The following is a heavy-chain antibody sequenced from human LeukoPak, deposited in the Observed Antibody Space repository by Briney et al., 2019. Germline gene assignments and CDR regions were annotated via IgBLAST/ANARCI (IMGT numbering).Heavy chain of an antibody. Sequence: GASVKVSCKASGYTFTSYGISWVRQAPGQGLEWMGWISAYNGNTNYAQKLQGRVTMTTDTSTSTAYIALRSLRSGDTAVYYCARGSGYSSSWFSDYWGQGTLVTVSS. CDR3: ARGSGYSSSWFSDY. J-gene: IGHJ4*02. D-gene: IGHD6-13*01. V-gene: IGHV1-18*01. CDR2: ISAYNGNT. CDR1: GYTFTSYG.